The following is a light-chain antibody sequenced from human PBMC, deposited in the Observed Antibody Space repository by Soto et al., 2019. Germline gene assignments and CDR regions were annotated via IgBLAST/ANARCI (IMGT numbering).Light chain of an antibody. CDR2: DNS. CDR3: QSYDSSLSAPYV. J-gene: IGLJ1*01. CDR1: SSNIGAGYD. Sequence: QSVLTQPPSVSVAPGQRVTISCTGSSSNIGAGYDVHWYQHLPGTAPKLLIYDNSNRPSGVPDRFSGSKSGTSASLAITGLQAEDEADYYCQSYDSSLSAPYVFGTGTKVTVL. V-gene: IGLV1-40*01.